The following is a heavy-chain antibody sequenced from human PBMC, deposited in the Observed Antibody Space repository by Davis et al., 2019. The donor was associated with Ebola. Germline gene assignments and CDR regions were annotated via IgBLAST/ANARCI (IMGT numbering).Heavy chain of an antibody. Sequence: GGSLRLSCAASGFTVSSYDMHWVRQVTGKGLEWVSSLGPACDTYYPDSVKGRFTISRDGAKNSLYLQMNSLRAGDTAVYYCVREVSDYDSPYYYVDVWGQGTAVTVSS. CDR1: GFTVSSYD. CDR2: LGPACDT. D-gene: IGHD5-12*01. J-gene: IGHJ6*02. V-gene: IGHV3-13*04. CDR3: VREVSDYDSPYYYVDV.